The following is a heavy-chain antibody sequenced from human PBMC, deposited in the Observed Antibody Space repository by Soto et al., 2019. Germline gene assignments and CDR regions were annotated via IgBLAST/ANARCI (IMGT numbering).Heavy chain of an antibody. V-gene: IGHV1-58*01. J-gene: IGHJ6*02. CDR1: GFTFTSSA. D-gene: IGHD3-3*01. CDR3: AAGITIFGVVHYGMDV. CDR2: IVVGSGNT. Sequence: ASVKVSCKASGFTFTSSAVQWVRQARGQRLEWIGWIVVGSGNTNYAQKFQERVTITRDMSTSTAYMELSSLRSEDTAVYYCAAGITIFGVVHYGMDVWGQGTTVTVSS.